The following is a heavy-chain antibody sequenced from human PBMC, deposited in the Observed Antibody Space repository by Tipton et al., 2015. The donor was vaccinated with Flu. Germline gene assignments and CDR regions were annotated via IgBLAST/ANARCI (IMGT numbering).Heavy chain of an antibody. Sequence: TLSLTCSVSGGSINSGSYYWTWVRQPAGKGLEWIGRIYTNGNTNYNPSLKSRVTISMDTSKNHFSLKLSSVTAADTAVYYCARRGSGFYDSSGCDHWGQGTLVTVSS. J-gene: IGHJ4*02. CDR1: GGSINSGSYY. CDR2: IYTNGNT. D-gene: IGHD3-22*01. V-gene: IGHV4-61*02. CDR3: ARRGSGFYDSSGCDH.